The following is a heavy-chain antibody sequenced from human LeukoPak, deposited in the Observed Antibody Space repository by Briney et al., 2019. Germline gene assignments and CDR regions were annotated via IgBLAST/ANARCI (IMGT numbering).Heavy chain of an antibody. Sequence: GGSLRLSCAASGFTFSSYEMNWVRQAPGKGLEWVSYISSSGSTIYYADSVKGRFTISRDNSKNTLYLQMNSLRAEDTAIYYCARRAGAYSHPYDYWGQGTLVTVSS. CDR2: ISSSGSTI. CDR1: GFTFSSYE. J-gene: IGHJ4*02. D-gene: IGHD4/OR15-4a*01. CDR3: ARRAGAYSHPYDY. V-gene: IGHV3-48*03.